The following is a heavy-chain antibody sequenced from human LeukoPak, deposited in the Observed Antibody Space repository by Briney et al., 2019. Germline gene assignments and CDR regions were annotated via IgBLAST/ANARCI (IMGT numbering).Heavy chain of an antibody. CDR3: ARLTGDPYYYYGMDV. Sequence: SETLSLTCTVSGGSISSYYWNWIRQPTGKGLEWIGYIYYSGSTNYNPSLKSRVTISVDTSKNQFSLKLSSVTAADTAVYYCARLTGDPYYYYGMDVWGQGTTVTVSS. J-gene: IGHJ6*02. CDR2: IYYSGST. V-gene: IGHV4-59*01. D-gene: IGHD7-27*01. CDR1: GGSISSYY.